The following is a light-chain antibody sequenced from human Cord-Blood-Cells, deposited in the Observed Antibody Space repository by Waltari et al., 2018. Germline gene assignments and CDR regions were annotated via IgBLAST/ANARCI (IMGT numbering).Light chain of an antibody. V-gene: IGKV1-39*01. CDR3: QQSYSTPPIT. J-gene: IGKJ5*01. CDR2: AAS. CDR1: QSISSY. Sequence: DIQMTQSPSSLSASVGDRVTITCRASQSISSYLNWYQQKPGKAPKLLIYAASSLQSGVPSRFSGIGSGTDFTRTISSLQPEDFATYYCQQSYSTPPITFGQGTRLEIK.